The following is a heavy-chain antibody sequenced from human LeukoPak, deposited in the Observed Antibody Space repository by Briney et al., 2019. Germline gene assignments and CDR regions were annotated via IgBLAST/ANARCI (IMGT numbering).Heavy chain of an antibody. CDR3: TTGQHYYDSSGYYYANN. CDR1: GFTFSNAW. CDR2: IKSKTDGGTT. J-gene: IGHJ4*02. V-gene: IGHV3-15*01. Sequence: GGSLRLSCAASGFTFSNAWMSWVRQAPGKGLEWVGRIKSKTDGGTTDYAAPVKGRFTISRDDSKDTLYLQMNSLKTEDTAVYYCTTGQHYYDSSGYYYANNWGQGTLVTVSS. D-gene: IGHD3-22*01.